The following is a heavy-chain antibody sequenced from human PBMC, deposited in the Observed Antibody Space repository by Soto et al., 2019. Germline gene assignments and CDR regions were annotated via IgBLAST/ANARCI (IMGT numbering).Heavy chain of an antibody. D-gene: IGHD1-26*01. CDR1: GFTFSSYG. J-gene: IGHJ4*02. Sequence: VGSLRLSCAASGFTFSSYGMHWVRQAPGKGLEWVAVIWYDGSNKYYADSVKGRFAISRDNSKNTLYLQMNSLRAEDTAVYYCARGEVTPPYCFDYWGQGTLVTV. V-gene: IGHV3-33*01. CDR2: IWYDGSNK. CDR3: ARGEVTPPYCFDY.